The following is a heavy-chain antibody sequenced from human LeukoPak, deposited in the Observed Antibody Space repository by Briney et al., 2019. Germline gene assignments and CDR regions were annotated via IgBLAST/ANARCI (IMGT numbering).Heavy chain of an antibody. J-gene: IGHJ4*02. CDR1: GGSISSYY. Sequence: PSETLSLTCTVSGGSISSYYWSWIRQPPGKGLEWIGYIYYSGSTNYNPSLKSRVTISVDTSKNQFSLKLSSVTAADTAVYYCAGADYDSSGSGFDYWGQGTLVTVSS. V-gene: IGHV4-59*01. CDR3: AGADYDSSGSGFDY. CDR2: IYYSGST. D-gene: IGHD3-22*01.